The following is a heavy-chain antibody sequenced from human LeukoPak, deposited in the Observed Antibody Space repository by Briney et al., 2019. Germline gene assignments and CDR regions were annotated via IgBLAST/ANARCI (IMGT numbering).Heavy chain of an antibody. CDR3: ARTEGNWFDP. CDR1: VGTFSSYA. V-gene: IGHV1-69*13. J-gene: IGHJ5*02. CDR2: IIPIFGTA. Sequence: GASVTVSCKASVGTFSSYAISWVRQAPGQGLEWMGGIIPIFGTANYAQKFQGRVTITADESTSTAYMELSSLRSEDTAVYYCARTEGNWFDPWGQGTLVTVSS.